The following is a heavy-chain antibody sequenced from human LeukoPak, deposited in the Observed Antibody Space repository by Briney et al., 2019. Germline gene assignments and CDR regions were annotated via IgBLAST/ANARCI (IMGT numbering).Heavy chain of an antibody. Sequence: PSETLSLTCTVSGGSISSGDYYWSWIRQPPGKGLEWIGYIYYSGSTYYNPFLKSRVTISVDTSKNQFSLKLSSVTAADTAVYYCARFVDTAMEYYYYGMDVWGQGTTVTVSS. CDR3: ARFVDTAMEYYYYGMDV. CDR1: GGSISSGDYY. V-gene: IGHV4-30-4*01. CDR2: IYYSGST. J-gene: IGHJ6*02. D-gene: IGHD5-18*01.